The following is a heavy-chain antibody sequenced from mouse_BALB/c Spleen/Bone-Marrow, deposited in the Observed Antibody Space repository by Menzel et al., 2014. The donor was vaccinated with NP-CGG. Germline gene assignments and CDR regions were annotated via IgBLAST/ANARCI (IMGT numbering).Heavy chain of an antibody. J-gene: IGHJ4*01. Sequence: VQRVESGPGLVAPSQSLSITCTISGSSLASYGVHWVRQPPGKGLEWLGVMWAGGSTNYNSALMSKLSISKDNSESQVFLKMNSLQTHDTAMYYCARGSYFYSMDYWGQGSSVTVSS. CDR1: GSSLASYG. CDR3: ARGSYFYSMDY. V-gene: IGHV2-9*02. CDR2: MWAGGST.